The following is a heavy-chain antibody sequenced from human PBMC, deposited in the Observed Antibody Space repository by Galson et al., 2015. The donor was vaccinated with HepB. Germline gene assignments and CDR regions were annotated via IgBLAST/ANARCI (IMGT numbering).Heavy chain of an antibody. J-gene: IGHJ6*03. Sequence: SLRLSCAASGFTFSSYSMNWVRQAPGKGLEWVSSISSSSSYIYYADSVKGRFTISRDNAKNSLYLQMNSLRAEDTAVYYCAVYAHAPWYYYYYYMDVWGKGTTVTVSS. V-gene: IGHV3-21*01. CDR3: AVYAHAPWYYYYYYMDV. D-gene: IGHD2-8*01. CDR1: GFTFSSYS. CDR2: ISSSSSYI.